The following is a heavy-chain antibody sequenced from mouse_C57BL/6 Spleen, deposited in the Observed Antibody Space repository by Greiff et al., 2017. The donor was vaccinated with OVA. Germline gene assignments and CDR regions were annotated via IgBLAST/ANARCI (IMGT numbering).Heavy chain of an antibody. D-gene: IGHD2-4*01. Sequence: EVQLVESGGGLVKPGGSLKLSCAASGFTFSSYAMSWVRQTPEKRLEWVATISDGGSYNYYPDNVKGRFTISRDNAKNNLYLQMSHLKSEDTAMYDCATSLYYDYDVGYFDVWGTGTTVTVAS. V-gene: IGHV5-4*01. CDR1: GFTFSSYA. CDR3: ATSLYYDYDVGYFDV. CDR2: ISDGGSYN. J-gene: IGHJ1*03.